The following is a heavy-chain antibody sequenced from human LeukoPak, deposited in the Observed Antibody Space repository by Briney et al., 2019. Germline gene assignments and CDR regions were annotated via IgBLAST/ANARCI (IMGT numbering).Heavy chain of an antibody. CDR1: GYSFTSYW. CDR3: ARHWSYSSSFDAFDI. Sequence: GESLKISCKGSGYSFTSYWIGWVRQMPGKGLEWMGIIYPGDSDTTYSPSFQGQVTISADKSISTAYLQWSSLKASDIAIYYCARHWSYSSSFDAFDIWGQGTMVTVSS. CDR2: IYPGDSDT. D-gene: IGHD6-6*01. V-gene: IGHV5-51*01. J-gene: IGHJ3*02.